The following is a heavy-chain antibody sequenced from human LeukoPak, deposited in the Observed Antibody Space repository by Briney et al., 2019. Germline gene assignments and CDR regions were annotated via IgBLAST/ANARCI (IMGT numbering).Heavy chain of an antibody. D-gene: IGHD6-19*01. V-gene: IGHV3-23*01. J-gene: IGHJ6*04. CDR2: ISGSGGST. CDR3: AKDRAVAGTGYYYGMDV. Sequence: GGSLRLSCAASGFTFRNYAMNWVRQAPGKGLEWVSAISGSGGSTYYADSVKGRFTISRDNSKNTLYLQMNSLRAEDTAVYYCAKDRAVAGTGYYYGMDVWGKGTTVTVSS. CDR1: GFTFRNYA.